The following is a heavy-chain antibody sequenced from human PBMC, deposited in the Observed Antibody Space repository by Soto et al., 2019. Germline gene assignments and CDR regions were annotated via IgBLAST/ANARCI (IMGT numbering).Heavy chain of an antibody. CDR1: GFTFSDYY. V-gene: IGHV3-11*01. Sequence: SLRLSCAASGFTFSDYYMTWIRQAPGKGLEWVSYISDSGSTIYYADSVKGRFTISRANAKNSLYLQMNSQRAEDTAVYYCARAKSDRYGMDVWGQGTTVTVSS. CDR2: ISDSGSTI. CDR3: ARAKSDRYGMDV. D-gene: IGHD2-21*02. J-gene: IGHJ6*02.